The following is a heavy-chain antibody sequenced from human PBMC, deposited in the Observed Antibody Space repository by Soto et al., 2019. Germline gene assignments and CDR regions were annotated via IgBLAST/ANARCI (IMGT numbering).Heavy chain of an antibody. V-gene: IGHV1-69*01. Sequence: QVQLVQSGAEVKKPGSSVKVSCKASGGTFSSYAISWVRQAPGQGLEWMGGIIPIFGTANYAQKVQGRVTITANESTSTAEMALSSLRSEDTAVYYCERETGDWSACDYWGQGTLVTVSS. J-gene: IGHJ4*02. CDR1: GGTFSSYA. CDR3: ERETGDWSACDY. CDR2: IIPIFGTA. D-gene: IGHD2-21*02.